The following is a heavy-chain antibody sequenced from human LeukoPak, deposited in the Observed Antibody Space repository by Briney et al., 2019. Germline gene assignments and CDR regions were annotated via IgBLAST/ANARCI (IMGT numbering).Heavy chain of an antibody. CDR1: GYTFTSYY. CDR2: INPSGGST. V-gene: IGHV1-46*01. J-gene: IGHJ6*03. CDR3: ARSSSSPALPGYYYYYMDV. Sequence: ASVKVSCKASGYTFTSYYMHWVRQAPGQGLEWMGIINPSGGSTSYAQKFQGRVTMTRDTSTSTVYMELSSLRSEDTAVYYCARSSSSPALPGYYYYYMDVWGKGTTVTVSS. D-gene: IGHD6-6*01.